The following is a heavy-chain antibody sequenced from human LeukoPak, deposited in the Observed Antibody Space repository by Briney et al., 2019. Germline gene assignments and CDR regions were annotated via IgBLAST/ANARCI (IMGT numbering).Heavy chain of an antibody. Sequence: PTGGSLRLSCAVSGFPFSIYEMNWVRQAPGKGLEWVSNIGSSCTTRYYADSVKGRFSISRDNAKNSLYVQMNSLRVEDTGVYYCALLAVASDFDYWGQGALVTVSS. CDR3: ALLAVASDFDY. V-gene: IGHV3-48*03. CDR1: GFPFSIYE. CDR2: IGSSCTTR. J-gene: IGHJ4*02. D-gene: IGHD6-19*01.